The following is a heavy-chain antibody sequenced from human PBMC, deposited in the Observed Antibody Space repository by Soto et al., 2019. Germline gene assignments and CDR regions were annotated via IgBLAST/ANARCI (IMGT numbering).Heavy chain of an antibody. CDR1: GFTFSSYA. J-gene: IGHJ3*02. CDR2: ISYDGSNK. Sequence: GGSLRLSCAASGFTFSSYAMHWVRQAPGKGLEWVAVISYDGSNKYYADSVKGRFTISRDNSKNTLYLQMNSLRAEDTAVYYCARDPSRQLVLGAFDIWGQGTMVT. V-gene: IGHV3-30-3*01. CDR3: ARDPSRQLVLGAFDI. D-gene: IGHD6-6*01.